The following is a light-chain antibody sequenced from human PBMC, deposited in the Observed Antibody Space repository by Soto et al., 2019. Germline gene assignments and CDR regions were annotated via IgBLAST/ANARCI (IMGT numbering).Light chain of an antibody. CDR3: HQSSSTPQP. Sequence: DIPLTPPPSSLSASVGDRVTITCRAGQTVTDYLNWYQHKPGKAPKLLIYSASTLQSGVPSRFSGSGSGTDFTLTITSLQPEDFGSYCSHQSSSTPQPFGQGTKVDNK. V-gene: IGKV1-39*01. CDR1: QTVTDY. J-gene: IGKJ1*01. CDR2: SAS.